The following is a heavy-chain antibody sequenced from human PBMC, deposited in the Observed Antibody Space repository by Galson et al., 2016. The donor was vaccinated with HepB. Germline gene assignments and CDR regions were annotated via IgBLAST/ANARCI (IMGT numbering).Heavy chain of an antibody. J-gene: IGHJ4*02. CDR1: SGSFSNYY. CDR3: ARGKGLVLDTGNTVRGPLY. D-gene: IGHD1-1*01. CDR2: INPSGST. Sequence: SETLSLTCAVYSGSFSNYYWTRIRQPPGRGLEWIGEINPSGSTKYTPSLENRATMSVDTANNQFSLRLTSVTAANTAVDYFARGKGLVLDTGNTVRGPLYWGQGHLVTVSS. V-gene: IGHV4-34*01.